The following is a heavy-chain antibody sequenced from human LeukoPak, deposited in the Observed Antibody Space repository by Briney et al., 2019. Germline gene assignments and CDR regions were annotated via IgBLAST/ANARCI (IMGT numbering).Heavy chain of an antibody. Sequence: ASVKVSCKASGFTFTGYYIHWVRQAPGQGLEWMGYINPHSGGTNSPQKFQGRVTMTTDTSTSAAYMELSSLISDDTAMYYCVREGNELLSKNFDYWGQGTLVTVSS. D-gene: IGHD2-2*01. V-gene: IGHV1-2*02. CDR3: VREGNELLSKNFDY. CDR1: GFTFTGYY. J-gene: IGHJ4*02. CDR2: INPHSGGT.